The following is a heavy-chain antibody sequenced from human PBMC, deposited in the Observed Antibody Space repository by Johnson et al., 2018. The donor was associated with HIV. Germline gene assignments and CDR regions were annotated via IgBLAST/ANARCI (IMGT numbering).Heavy chain of an antibody. CDR2: GGTT. V-gene: IGHV3-66*02. J-gene: IGHJ3*02. Sequence: GGTTSYADSVKGRFTISRDNSKNTLFLQMNTLRAEDTAVYYCARYYFGAGSYYNPDAFDIWGQGTMVIVSS. CDR3: ARYYFGAGSYYNPDAFDI. D-gene: IGHD3-10*01.